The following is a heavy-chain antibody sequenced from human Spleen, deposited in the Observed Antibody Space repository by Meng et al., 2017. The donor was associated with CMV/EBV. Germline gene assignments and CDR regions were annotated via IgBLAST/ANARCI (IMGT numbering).Heavy chain of an antibody. J-gene: IGHJ4*02. Sequence: SETLSLTCTVSGGSISSSSYYWDWIRQPPGKGLEWIGSIYYSGSTYYNPSLKIRVTISLDTSKNQFSVKLTSVTAADTSVYYCARLSAYNSRTYWGQGTLVTVSS. CDR1: GGSISSSSYY. CDR3: ARLSAYNSRTY. V-gene: IGHV4-39*01. D-gene: IGHD2/OR15-2a*01. CDR2: IYYSGST.